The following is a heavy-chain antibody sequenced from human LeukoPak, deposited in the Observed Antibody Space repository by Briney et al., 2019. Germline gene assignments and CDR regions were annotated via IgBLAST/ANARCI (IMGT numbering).Heavy chain of an antibody. CDR1: GFAFSDYS. J-gene: IGHJ4*02. CDR2: ITFNSNYI. V-gene: IGHV3-21*01. Sequence: GGSLRLSCAASGFAFSDYSMNWVRQAPGKGLEWVSSITFNSNYINYADSVRGRFTISKDNAENSLCLQMNSLRVEDTAVYYCARARGNDWYSDYWGQGTLVTVSS. CDR3: ARARGNDWYSDY. D-gene: IGHD3-9*01.